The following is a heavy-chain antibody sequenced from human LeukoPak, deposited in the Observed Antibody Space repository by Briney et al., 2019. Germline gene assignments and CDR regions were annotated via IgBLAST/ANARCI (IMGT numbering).Heavy chain of an antibody. D-gene: IGHD5-18*01. CDR1: GGSISSYP. J-gene: IGHJ4*02. CDR3: ARVGRIQLWQDFDY. CDR2: IYYSGST. V-gene: IGHV4-59*01. Sequence: SETLSLTCTVSGGSISSYPWNWIRQPPGKGLEWIGYIYYSGSTNYNTSLKSRVTISVDTSKNQFSLKLSSVTAADTAVYYCARVGRIQLWQDFDYWGQGTLVTVSS.